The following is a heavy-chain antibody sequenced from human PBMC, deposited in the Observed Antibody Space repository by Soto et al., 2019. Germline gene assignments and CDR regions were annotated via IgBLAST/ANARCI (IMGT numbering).Heavy chain of an antibody. CDR1: GGYY. D-gene: IGHD3-10*01. J-gene: IGHJ4*02. CDR2: IFYSGST. Sequence: GGYYWSWIRQHPGKGLEWIGYIFYSGSTYYNPSLKSRVTISVDMSKNQLSLKLSSVTAADTAVYYCARVGGSGSPFDNWGQGTLVTVSS. CDR3: ARVGGSGSPFDN. V-gene: IGHV4-31*02.